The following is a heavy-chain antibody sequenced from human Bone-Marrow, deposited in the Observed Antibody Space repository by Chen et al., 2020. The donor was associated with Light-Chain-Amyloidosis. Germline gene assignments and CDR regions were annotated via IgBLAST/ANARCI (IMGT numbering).Heavy chain of an antibody. Sequence: QVQLVQSGAEVKKPGSSVKVSCKASGGTFSSYAISWVRQAPGQGLEWMGGIIPIFGTANYAQKCQGRVTITADESTSTADMELSSLRSEDTAVYYCARPDLGIVGATMDYYYGMDVWGKGTTVTVSS. V-gene: IGHV1-69*01. CDR3: ARPDLGIVGATMDYYYGMDV. D-gene: IGHD1-26*01. J-gene: IGHJ6*04. CDR2: IIPIFGTA. CDR1: GGTFSSYA.